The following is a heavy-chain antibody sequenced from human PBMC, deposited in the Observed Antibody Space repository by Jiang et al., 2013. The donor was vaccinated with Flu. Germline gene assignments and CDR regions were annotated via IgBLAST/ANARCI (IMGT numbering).Heavy chain of an antibody. J-gene: IGHJ4*02. Sequence: LLKPSETLSLTCTVSGGSISSYYWSWIRQPPGKGLEWIGYIYYSGSTNYNPSLKSRVTISVDTSKNQFSLKLSSVTAADTAVYYCARSQYYYDSNLDYWGQGTLVTVSS. V-gene: IGHV4-59*01. CDR3: ARSQYYYDSNLDY. CDR1: GGSISSYY. CDR2: IYYSGST. D-gene: IGHD3-22*01.